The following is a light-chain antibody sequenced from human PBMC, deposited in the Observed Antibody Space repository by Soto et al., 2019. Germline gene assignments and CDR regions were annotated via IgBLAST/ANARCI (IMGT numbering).Light chain of an antibody. CDR1: SSNIGAGYD. V-gene: IGLV1-40*01. CDR2: GNS. CDR3: QSYDSSLSGSE. J-gene: IGLJ3*02. Sequence: QSVLTQPPSVSGAPGQRVTISCTGSSSNIGAGYDVHWYQQLPGTAPKLLIYGNSNRPSGVPDRFSGSKSGTSASLAINGLQAEDEADYYCQSYDSSLSGSEFGGGTQLTVL.